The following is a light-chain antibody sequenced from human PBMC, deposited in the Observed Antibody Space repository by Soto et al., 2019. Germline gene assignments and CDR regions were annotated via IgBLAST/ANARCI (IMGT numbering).Light chain of an antibody. Sequence: EIVLTQSPGTLSLSPGERATLSCRASQSVSSSYLAWYQQKPGQAPRLLIYGASSRATGIPDRFSGSVSGTDFTLTLSRLEPEDFAVYYCQQYGSSPVFGPGTKVDIK. CDR3: QQYGSSPV. V-gene: IGKV3-20*01. J-gene: IGKJ3*01. CDR1: QSVSSSY. CDR2: GAS.